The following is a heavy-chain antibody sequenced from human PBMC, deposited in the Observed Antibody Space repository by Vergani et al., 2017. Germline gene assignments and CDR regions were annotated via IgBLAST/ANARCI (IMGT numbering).Heavy chain of an antibody. CDR1: GFSFSSHA. CDR2: ISNNGRKK. D-gene: IGHD3-10*01. V-gene: IGHV3-30*18. Sequence: QVQLAESGGGRVQPGRSLRLSCAASGFSFSSHAIHWVRQAPGKGLEGVAVISNNGRKKYYADSMKGRFTISRDNWKKTLHLQMNSLRTQDTAVYYCAKAGSVTSGSLQYNVYMDVWGKGTTVTVS. CDR3: AKAGSVTSGSLQYNVYMDV. J-gene: IGHJ6*03.